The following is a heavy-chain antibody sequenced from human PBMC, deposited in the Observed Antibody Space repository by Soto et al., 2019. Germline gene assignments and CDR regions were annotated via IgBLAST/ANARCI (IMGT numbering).Heavy chain of an antibody. J-gene: IGHJ5*02. V-gene: IGHV5-51*01. CDR2: IYPGDSDT. Sequence: XESLKVSCQGSGNSFTSYWIGWVRQMPGKGLEWMGIIYPGDSDTRYSPSFQGQVTISADKSISTAYLQWSSLKASDTAMYYCARKVHSSGRWKGDTYNWFDPCGQRTLVTVSS. CDR3: ARKVHSSGRWKGDTYNWFDP. CDR1: GNSFTSYW. D-gene: IGHD6-19*01.